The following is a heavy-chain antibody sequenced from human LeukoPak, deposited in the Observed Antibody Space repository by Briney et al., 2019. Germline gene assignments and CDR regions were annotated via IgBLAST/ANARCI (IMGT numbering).Heavy chain of an antibody. Sequence: SETLSLTCTVSGGSISSYYWSWIRQPPGKGLEWIGYIYYSGSTNYNPSLKSRVTISVDTSKNQFSLKLSSVTAADTAVYYCARHYGLGPFDYWGQGTLVTVSS. D-gene: IGHD3-16*01. CDR3: ARHYGLGPFDY. V-gene: IGHV4-59*08. CDR2: IYYSGST. CDR1: GGSISSYY. J-gene: IGHJ4*02.